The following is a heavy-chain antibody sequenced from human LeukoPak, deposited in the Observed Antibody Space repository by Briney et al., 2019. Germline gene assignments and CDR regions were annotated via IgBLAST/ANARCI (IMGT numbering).Heavy chain of an antibody. D-gene: IGHD3-9*01. CDR1: GYTFTSYG. Sequence: ASVKVSCKASGYTFTSYGINWVRQAPGQGLEWMGWISAYNGNTNYAQKLQGRVTMTTDTSTSTAYMELRSLRSDDTAVYYCATLDYDKARFDPWGQGTLVTVSS. CDR3: ATLDYDKARFDP. J-gene: IGHJ5*02. CDR2: ISAYNGNT. V-gene: IGHV1-18*01.